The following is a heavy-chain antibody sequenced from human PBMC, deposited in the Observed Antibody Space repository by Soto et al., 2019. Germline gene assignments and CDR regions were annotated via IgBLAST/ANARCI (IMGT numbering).Heavy chain of an antibody. J-gene: IGHJ1*01. CDR2: ISGSGDAT. D-gene: IGHD6-19*01. CDR3: ARDRIAVAGNPEYFQH. CDR1: GLSFSSYA. Sequence: GGSLRLSCAASGLSFSSYAMSWVRQAPGKGLEWVSSISGSGDATYYAYSVKGRFTISRDNSKYTLYLQMNSLRAEDTAVYYCARDRIAVAGNPEYFQHWGQGTLVTVSS. V-gene: IGHV3-23*01.